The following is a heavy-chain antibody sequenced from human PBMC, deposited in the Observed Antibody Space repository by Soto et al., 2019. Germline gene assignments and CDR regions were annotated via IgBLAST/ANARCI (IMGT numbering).Heavy chain of an antibody. D-gene: IGHD5-12*01. CDR1: GDRFTDYY. V-gene: IGHV1-2*04. CDR3: ARESGGATATLDYYYFYMDV. J-gene: IGHJ6*03. Sequence: QVQLVQSGAEVKEPGASVPVSCRASGDRFTDYYMHWVRQATGQGLEWMGWINPNSGVTKYAQKFQGWVTMTRDTSIRTVYMQLSRLGFDDTAIYYCARESGGATATLDYYYFYMDVWGTGTTVTVSS. CDR2: INPNSGVT.